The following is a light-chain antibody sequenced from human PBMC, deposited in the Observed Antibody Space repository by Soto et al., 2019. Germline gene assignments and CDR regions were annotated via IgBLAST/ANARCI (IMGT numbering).Light chain of an antibody. J-gene: IGKJ1*01. CDR2: LTS. CDR3: HQRQSWPRT. Sequence: EIVLTQSPATLSAFPGDRVTLSCRASQALNTRLAWYQHKPGQAPRLLIYLTSNRAAGVPARFSAWGSETDFTLTISGVEPEDFAVYYCHQRQSWPRTFGQGTKVDIK. CDR1: QALNTR. V-gene: IGKV3-11*01.